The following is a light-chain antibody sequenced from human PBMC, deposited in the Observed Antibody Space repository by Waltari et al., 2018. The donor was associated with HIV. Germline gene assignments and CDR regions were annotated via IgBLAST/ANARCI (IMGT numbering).Light chain of an antibody. CDR2: DVN. Sequence: QSALTQPASVSGSPGPSITISCTGTSWDIGTYNHVSWYQQHPGKAPQLIIFDVNNRPSGISDRFSGSKSANMASLTISGLQAADEADYYCRSYSRTNTWVFGGGTRLTVL. J-gene: IGLJ3*02. V-gene: IGLV2-14*03. CDR3: RSYSRTNTWV. CDR1: SWDIGTYNH.